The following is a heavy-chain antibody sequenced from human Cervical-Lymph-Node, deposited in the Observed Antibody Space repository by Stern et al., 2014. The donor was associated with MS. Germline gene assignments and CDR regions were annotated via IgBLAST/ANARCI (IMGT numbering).Heavy chain of an antibody. Sequence: VQLMQSGAEVKKPGSSVTVSCKASGGTFSSYAVNWVRQAPGQGLEWMGGIIPTSGTAKYAQKFQGRVTVTAAESMTTVYMELSSLRSDDTAVYYCASNLLGYCSGGTCYSDKWGQGTLVTVSA. CDR1: GGTFSSYA. CDR2: IIPTSGTA. D-gene: IGHD2-15*01. V-gene: IGHV1-69*01. CDR3: ASNLLGYCSGGTCYSDK. J-gene: IGHJ4*02.